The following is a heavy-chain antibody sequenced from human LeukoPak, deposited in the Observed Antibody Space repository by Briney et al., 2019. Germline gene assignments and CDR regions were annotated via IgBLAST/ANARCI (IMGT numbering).Heavy chain of an antibody. CDR3: AKDRSSSWYVFDY. V-gene: IGHV3-30*18. J-gene: IGHJ4*02. D-gene: IGHD6-13*01. CDR1: GFTFSSYG. Sequence: PGGSLRLSCAASGFTFSSYGMHWVRQAPGKGLEWVAVISYDGSNKYYADSVKARFTISRDNSKNTLYLQMNSLRAEDTAVYYCAKDRSSSWYVFDYWGQGTLVTVSS. CDR2: ISYDGSNK.